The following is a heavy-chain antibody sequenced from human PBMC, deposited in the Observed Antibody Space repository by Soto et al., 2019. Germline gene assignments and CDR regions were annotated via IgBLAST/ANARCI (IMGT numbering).Heavy chain of an antibody. Sequence: GGSLRLSCAASGFTFSSYSMNWVRQAPGKGLEWVSSISSSSSYIYYADSVKGRFTISRDNAKNSLYLQMNSLRAEDTAVYYCARDQFGGVIVLPGPDSFDIWGQGTMVTVSS. D-gene: IGHD3-16*02. CDR2: ISSSSSYI. CDR3: ARDQFGGVIVLPGPDSFDI. J-gene: IGHJ3*02. V-gene: IGHV3-21*01. CDR1: GFTFSSYS.